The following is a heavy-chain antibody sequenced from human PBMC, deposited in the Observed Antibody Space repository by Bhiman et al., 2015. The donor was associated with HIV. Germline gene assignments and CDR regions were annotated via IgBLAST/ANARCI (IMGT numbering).Heavy chain of an antibody. D-gene: IGHD6-13*01. CDR3: AKDRISGYSSRWYRGGYFDS. CDR1: GFAFSNYG. Sequence: QVQLVESGGGVVQPGRSLRLSCAASGFAFSNYGIHWVRQVPGKGLEWVAFISYDGRKKYYADSVKGRFTISRDNSKNTLYLQMSSLRAEDTAIYYCAKDRISGYSSRWYRGGYFDSWGQGTLVTVTS. CDR2: ISYDGRKK. V-gene: IGHV3-30*18. J-gene: IGHJ4*02.